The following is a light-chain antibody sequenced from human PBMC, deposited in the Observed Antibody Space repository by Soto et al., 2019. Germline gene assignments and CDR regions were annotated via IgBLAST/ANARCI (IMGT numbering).Light chain of an antibody. Sequence: QSVLTQPASVSGSPGQSITISCTGTSSDVGGYNYVSWYQQHPGKAPKLMIYDVRNRPSGVSNRFSGSKSVNTASLTISGPQAEDEADYYCSSYTTISTYVFGTGTKLTVL. CDR1: SSDVGGYNY. CDR3: SSYTTISTYV. J-gene: IGLJ1*01. CDR2: DVR. V-gene: IGLV2-14*01.